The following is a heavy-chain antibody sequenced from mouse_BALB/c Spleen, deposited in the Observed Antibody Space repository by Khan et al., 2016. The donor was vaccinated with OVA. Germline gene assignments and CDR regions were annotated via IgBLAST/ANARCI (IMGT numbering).Heavy chain of an antibody. CDR2: IYYSGNV. Sequence: QLQESGPGPVKPSQTVSLTCTVTGISITSGNYRWSWIRQFPGNKLEWIGNIYYSGNVTYNPSLTSRTTITRDTYKNQFFLEMNSLTAEDTATYYCARDYGSLYWFFDVWGAGTTVTVSS. V-gene: IGHV3-5*02. D-gene: IGHD1-1*01. CDR3: ARDYGSLYWFFDV. J-gene: IGHJ1*01. CDR1: GISITSGNYR.